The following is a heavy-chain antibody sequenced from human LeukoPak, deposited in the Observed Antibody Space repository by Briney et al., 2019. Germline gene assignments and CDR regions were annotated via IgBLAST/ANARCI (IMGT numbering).Heavy chain of an antibody. CDR2: ISSSSTI. J-gene: IGHJ6*03. V-gene: IGHV3-48*01. D-gene: IGHD4-17*01. Sequence: GGSLRLSCAASGFTFSSYSMNWVRQAPGKGLEWVSYISSSSTIYYADSVKGRFTISRDNAKNSLYLQMNSLRAEDTAVYYCARMETTVTLVDYYYYMDVWGKGTTVTVSS. CDR3: ARMETTVTLVDYYYYMDV. CDR1: GFTFSSYS.